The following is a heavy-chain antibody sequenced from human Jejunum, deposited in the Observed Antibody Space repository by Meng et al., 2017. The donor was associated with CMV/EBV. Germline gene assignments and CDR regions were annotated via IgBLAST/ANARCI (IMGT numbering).Heavy chain of an antibody. CDR3: ARVEVGITSGDY. V-gene: IGHV1-18*01. D-gene: IGHD1-26*01. J-gene: IGHJ4*02. Sequence: QVQLVQSGGGVTKPGASVKGSCKASGYPFTNYGITWVRQAPGQGLEWMGWISAYNGNTNYAQTLQGRLTMTTDTSTSTAYMELRSLRSDDTAVYYCARVEVGITSGDYWGQGTLVTVSS. CDR1: GYPFTNYG. CDR2: ISAYNGNT.